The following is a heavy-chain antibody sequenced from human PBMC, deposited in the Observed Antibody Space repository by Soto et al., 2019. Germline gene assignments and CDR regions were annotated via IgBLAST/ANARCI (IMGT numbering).Heavy chain of an antibody. CDR3: ARISDFWSGYYNRLYFDY. D-gene: IGHD3-3*01. Sequence: SGPTLVNPTQTLTLTCTFSGFSLSPSGMCVSWIRQPPGKALEWLALIDWDDDKYYSTSLKTRLTISKDTSKNQVVLTMTNMDPVDTATYYCARISDFWSGYYNRLYFDYWGQGTLVTVSS. V-gene: IGHV2-70*01. CDR2: IDWDDDK. CDR1: GFSLSPSGMC. J-gene: IGHJ4*02.